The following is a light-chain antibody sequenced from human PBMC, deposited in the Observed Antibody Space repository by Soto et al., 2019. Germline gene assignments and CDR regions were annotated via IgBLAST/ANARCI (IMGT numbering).Light chain of an antibody. CDR2: KVS. CDR3: MQSIHWPQT. CDR1: QSLLYRDGNTY. V-gene: IGKV2-30*01. Sequence: DVVMTQSPLSLPVTLGQPASISCRSSQSLLYRDGNTYLNWFHQRPGQSPRRLIYKVSNRDSGVPDRFTGSGSGTDFTLKISRVEAEDVGVYYCMQSIHWPQTFGHGTKLEIK. J-gene: IGKJ2*01.